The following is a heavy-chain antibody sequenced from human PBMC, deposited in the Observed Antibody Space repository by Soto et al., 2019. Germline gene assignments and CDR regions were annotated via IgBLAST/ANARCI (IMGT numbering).Heavy chain of an antibody. CDR1: GYTFTSYY. V-gene: IGHV1-46*01. Sequence: GASVKVSCKAFGYTFTSYYMHWVRQAPGQGLEWMQMINPSDGSTSYAQKFQGRVTMTRDTSTSTVYMELTSLRSEDTAVYYCARASGSSSWYWPVYWGQGTLVTVSS. CDR2: INPSDGST. J-gene: IGHJ4*02. CDR3: ARASGSSSWYWPVY. D-gene: IGHD6-13*01.